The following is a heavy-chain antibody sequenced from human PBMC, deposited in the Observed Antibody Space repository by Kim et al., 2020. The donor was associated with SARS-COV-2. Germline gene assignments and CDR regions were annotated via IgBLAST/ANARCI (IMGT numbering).Heavy chain of an antibody. V-gene: IGHV4-39*01. CDR3: ARGYGDYLYNYYYYGMDV. Sequence: KRRVTISVDTSKNQFPLKLSSVTAADTAVYYCARGYGDYLYNYYYYGMDVWGQGTTVTVSS. D-gene: IGHD4-17*01. J-gene: IGHJ6*02.